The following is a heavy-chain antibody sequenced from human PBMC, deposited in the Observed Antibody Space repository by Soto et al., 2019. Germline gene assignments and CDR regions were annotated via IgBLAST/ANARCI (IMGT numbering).Heavy chain of an antibody. CDR3: EHSGYCSVGSCYLYDY. CDR1: GFSLSTSGVG. Sequence: SGPTLVNPTQTLTLTCTFSGFSLSTSGVGVGWIRQPPGKALEWLALIYWDDDKRYSPSLKSRLTITKDTSKNQVVLTMTNMDPVDTATYYCEHSGYCSVGSCYLYDYWGQGTLVTVSS. CDR2: IYWDDDK. J-gene: IGHJ4*02. V-gene: IGHV2-5*02. D-gene: IGHD2-15*01.